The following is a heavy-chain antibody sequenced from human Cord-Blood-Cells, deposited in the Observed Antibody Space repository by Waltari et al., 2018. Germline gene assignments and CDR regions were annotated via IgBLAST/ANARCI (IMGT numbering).Heavy chain of an antibody. D-gene: IGHD6-6*01. Sequence: QVQLVPSGAEVKTPGASAKFSCNAPGGTFSSYANRWVRKAPGQGLEWMGRIIPILGIANYAQKFQGRVTITADKAPSTAYMELSSLRSEDTAVYCCASRDSSSSDYWGQGTLVTVSS. CDR2: IIPILGIA. CDR1: GGTFSSYA. CDR3: ASRDSSSSDY. J-gene: IGHJ4*02. V-gene: IGHV1-69*09.